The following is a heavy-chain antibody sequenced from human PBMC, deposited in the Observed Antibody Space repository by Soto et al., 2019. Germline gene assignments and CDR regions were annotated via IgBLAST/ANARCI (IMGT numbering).Heavy chain of an antibody. V-gene: IGHV1-8*01. J-gene: IGHJ5*02. Sequence: QVQLVQSGAEVKKPGASVKVSCKASGYTFTSYDINWVRQATGQGLEWMGWRNPNSGNTGYAQKFQGRVSXTRNNPISPAYMALSGLRSEVTDVYYCARARSAAGPGWFGPWGQGTLVTVSS. CDR3: ARARSAAGPGWFGP. D-gene: IGHD6-13*01. CDR1: GYTFTSYD. CDR2: RNPNSGNT.